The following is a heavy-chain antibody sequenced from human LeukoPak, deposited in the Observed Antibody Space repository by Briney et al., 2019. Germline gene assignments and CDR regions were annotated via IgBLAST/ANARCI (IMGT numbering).Heavy chain of an antibody. CDR3: ARESSSWTDY. V-gene: IGHV3-21*01. CDR1: GFTFSSYS. D-gene: IGHD6-13*01. J-gene: IGHJ4*02. Sequence: PGGSLRLSCAASGFTFSSYSMNWVRQAPGKGLEWVSSISSSSSYIYYADSVKGRFTISRGSAKNSLFLQMNSLRAEDTAVYYCARESSSWTDYWGQGTLVTVSS. CDR2: ISSSSSYI.